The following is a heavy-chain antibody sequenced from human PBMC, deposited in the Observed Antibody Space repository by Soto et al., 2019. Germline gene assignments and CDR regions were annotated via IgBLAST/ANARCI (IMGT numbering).Heavy chain of an antibody. V-gene: IGHV4-31*03. J-gene: IGHJ2*01. D-gene: IGHD6-6*01. CDR3: ARARGKSYTSSPTCYFER. Sequence: SETLSLTFTVSGGSINSRDYFWNWIRQLPGKALAWIGYIDYTGNTYYNPTLKSRISMSLDTSKTQFSLDLTSVTAADTALYYFARARGKSYTSSPTCYFERCGRRALVAVCS. CDR1: GGSINSRDYF. CDR2: IDYTGNT.